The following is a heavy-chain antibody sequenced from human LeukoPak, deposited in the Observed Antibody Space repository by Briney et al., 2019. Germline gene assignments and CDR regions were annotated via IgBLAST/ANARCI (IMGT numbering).Heavy chain of an antibody. J-gene: IGHJ6*02. CDR3: ARVRITMVRGVTPLYYYGMDV. Sequence: SETLSLTCTVSGDSITSTYWSWIRQPPGKGLEWIGYIYYSGSTNYNPSLKSRVTISVDTSKNQFSLKLSSVTAADTAVYYCARVRITMVRGVTPLYYYGMDVWGQGTTVTVSS. V-gene: IGHV4-59*01. CDR2: IYYSGST. D-gene: IGHD3-10*01. CDR1: GDSITSTY.